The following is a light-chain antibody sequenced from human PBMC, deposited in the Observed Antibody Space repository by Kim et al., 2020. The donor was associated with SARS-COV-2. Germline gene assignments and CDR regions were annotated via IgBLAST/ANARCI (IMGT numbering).Light chain of an antibody. Sequence: DIVMTQSPDSLAVSLGERATIKYKSSQSLLYSSNNKNYLGWYQQKAGQPPKLFISWASTRESGVPDRFSGSGSGTDFTLTISSLQAEDVAVYYCQQYYSTPRTFGQGTKLEI. J-gene: IGKJ2*01. V-gene: IGKV4-1*01. CDR1: QSLLYSSNNKNY. CDR2: WAS. CDR3: QQYYSTPRT.